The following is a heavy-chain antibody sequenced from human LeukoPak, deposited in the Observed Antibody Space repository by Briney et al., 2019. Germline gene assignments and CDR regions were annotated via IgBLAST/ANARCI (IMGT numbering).Heavy chain of an antibody. Sequence: PGGSLRLSCAASGFTFSNYAMSWVRQAPGKGLEWVSAISGSAGSTYYADPVKGRFTISRDNSKNTLYLQMDSLRADDTTIYYCAKVNVVVPAAGGAFDIWGQGTMVTVSS. D-gene: IGHD2-2*01. V-gene: IGHV3-23*01. CDR1: GFTFSNYA. J-gene: IGHJ3*02. CDR3: AKVNVVVPAAGGAFDI. CDR2: ISGSAGST.